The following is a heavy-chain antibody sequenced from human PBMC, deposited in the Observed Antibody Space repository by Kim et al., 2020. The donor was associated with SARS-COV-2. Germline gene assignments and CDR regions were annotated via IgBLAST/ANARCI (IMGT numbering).Heavy chain of an antibody. D-gene: IGHD6-19*01. Sequence: SETLSLTCTVSGGSISSGGYYWSWIRQHPGKGLEWIGYIYNSGSTYYNPSLKSRVTISVDTSKNQFSLKLSSVTAADTAVYYCARGRIAVAGTEGFDYWGQGTLVTVSS. CDR2: IYNSGST. CDR3: ARGRIAVAGTEGFDY. J-gene: IGHJ4*02. V-gene: IGHV4-31*03. CDR1: GGSISSGGYY.